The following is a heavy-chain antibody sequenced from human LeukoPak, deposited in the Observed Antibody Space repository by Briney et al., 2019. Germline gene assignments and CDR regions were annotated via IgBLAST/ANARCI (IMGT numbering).Heavy chain of an antibody. D-gene: IGHD2-15*01. CDR3: ARGCIGGSCWSRNWFDP. CDR1: GFTFSSYT. CDR2: ISTTGSTI. J-gene: IGHJ5*02. V-gene: IGHV3-48*02. Sequence: QPGGSLRLSCAASGFTFSSYTMNWVRQAPGKGLEWASFISTTGSTIHYGDSVRGRFTISRDNAKNSLSLQMNSLRDEDTAVYYCARGCIGGSCWSRNWFDPWGQGTLVTVSS.